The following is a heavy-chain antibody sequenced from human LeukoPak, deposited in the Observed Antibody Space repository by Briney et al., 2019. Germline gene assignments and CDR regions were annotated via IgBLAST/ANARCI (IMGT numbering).Heavy chain of an antibody. V-gene: IGHV4-31*03. CDR1: GGSLSRGGYY. D-gene: IGHD3-3*01. J-gene: IGHJ4*02. CDR3: ARANTIFGVVIRPFDY. Sequence: SETLSLTCTVSGGSLSRGGYYWSWIRQHPGKGLEWIGYIYYIGSTYYNPSLKSRVTISVDTSKNQFSLKLSSVTAADTAVYYCARANTIFGVVIRPFDYWGQGTLVTVSS. CDR2: IYYIGST.